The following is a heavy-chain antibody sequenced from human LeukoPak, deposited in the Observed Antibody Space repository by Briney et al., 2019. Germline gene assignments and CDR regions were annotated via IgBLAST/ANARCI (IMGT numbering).Heavy chain of an antibody. Sequence: SETLSLTCTVSGGSISSYYWSWIRQPPGKGLEWIGYIYTSGSTNYNPSPKSRVTISVDTSKNQFSLKLRSVTAADTAVYYCARTYCGGDCYTNWFDPWGQGTLVTVSS. J-gene: IGHJ5*02. CDR2: IYTSGST. D-gene: IGHD2-21*02. CDR1: GGSISSYY. V-gene: IGHV4-4*09. CDR3: ARTYCGGDCYTNWFDP.